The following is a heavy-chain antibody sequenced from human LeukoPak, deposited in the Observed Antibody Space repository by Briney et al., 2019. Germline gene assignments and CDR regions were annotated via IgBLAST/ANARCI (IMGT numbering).Heavy chain of an antibody. D-gene: IGHD2-21*01. V-gene: IGHV1-69*13. CDR3: ANHMSP. Sequence: GASVKVSCKASGYTFTSYAMNWVRQAPGQGLEWMGGIIPIFGTANYAQKFQGRVTITADESTSTAYMELSSLRSEDTAVYYCANHMSPWGQGTLVTVSS. J-gene: IGHJ5*02. CDR2: IIPIFGTA. CDR1: GYTFTSYA.